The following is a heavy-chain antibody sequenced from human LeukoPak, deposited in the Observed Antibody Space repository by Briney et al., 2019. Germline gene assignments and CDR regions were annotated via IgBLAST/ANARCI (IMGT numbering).Heavy chain of an antibody. CDR3: AKDRRRWLTQTDC. J-gene: IGHJ4*02. CDR1: GFTFSSYA. CDR2: ISGGGGST. D-gene: IGHD6-19*01. Sequence: GGSLRLSCAASGFTFSSYAMSWVRQAPGKGLEWVSGISGGGGSTYYADSVKGRFTISRDNSKNTLYLQINSLRAEDTAVYYWAKDRRRWLTQTDCWGQGTLVTVSS. V-gene: IGHV3-23*01.